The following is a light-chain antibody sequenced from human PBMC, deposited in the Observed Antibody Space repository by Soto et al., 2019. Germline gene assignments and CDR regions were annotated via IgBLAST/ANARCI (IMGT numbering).Light chain of an antibody. CDR1: TSDIGGYNY. V-gene: IGLV2-8*01. CDR2: EVN. Sequence: QSALTQPPSASGSPGQSVAISCTGTTSDIGGYNYVSWYQQHPGKAPKLMIYEVNKRPSGVPDRFSGSRSGNTASLTVSGLQAGDEADYYCSSHGGNSPYVFGTGTQLTVL. CDR3: SSHGGNSPYV. J-gene: IGLJ1*01.